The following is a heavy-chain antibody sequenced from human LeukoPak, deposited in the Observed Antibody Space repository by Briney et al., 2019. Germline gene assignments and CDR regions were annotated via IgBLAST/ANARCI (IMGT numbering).Heavy chain of an antibody. Sequence: SVKVSCKASGGTFSSYAISWVRQAPGQGLEWMGRIIPILGIANYAQKLQGRVTITADKSTSTAYMELSSLRSEDTAVYYCARDDSSGYYSNDAFDIWGQGTMVTVSS. J-gene: IGHJ3*02. CDR2: IIPILGIA. CDR3: ARDDSSGYYSNDAFDI. CDR1: GGTFSSYA. D-gene: IGHD3-22*01. V-gene: IGHV1-69*04.